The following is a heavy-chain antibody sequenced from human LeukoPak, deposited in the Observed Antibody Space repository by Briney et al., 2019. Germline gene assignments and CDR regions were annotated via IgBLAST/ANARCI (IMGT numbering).Heavy chain of an antibody. Sequence: SEPLSLTCSGSNYSISNSLYWAWIRQPPGKGLEWLGSVFHDGSTYYNSSLKGRVTISVDTSKNQFSLNLRSVTAADTAIYYCARSLSVAGIDYWGQGTRVTVSS. CDR3: ARSLSVAGIDY. CDR1: NYSISNSLY. CDR2: VFHDGST. V-gene: IGHV4-38-2*02. D-gene: IGHD2-21*01. J-gene: IGHJ4*02.